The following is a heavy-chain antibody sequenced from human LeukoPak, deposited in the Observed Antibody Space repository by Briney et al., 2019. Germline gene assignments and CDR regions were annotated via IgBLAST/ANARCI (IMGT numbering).Heavy chain of an antibody. D-gene: IGHD6-19*01. V-gene: IGHV3-30-3*01. CDR1: GFTFSNYA. J-gene: IGHJ4*02. CDR2: ISYDGSIK. CDR3: ARGPGYSSGWYVLSVDY. Sequence: PGGSLRLSCAASGFTFSNYAMSWVRQAPGKGLEWVAVISYDGSIKYYADSVKGRFTTSRDNSKNMLYLQMNSLSAEDTAVYYCARGPGYSSGWYVLSVDYWGQGTLVTVSS.